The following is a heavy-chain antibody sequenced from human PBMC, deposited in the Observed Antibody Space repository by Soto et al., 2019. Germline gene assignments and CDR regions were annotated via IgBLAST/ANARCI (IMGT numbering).Heavy chain of an antibody. CDR1: GGCLCGYS. CDR3: GRLIQCLTTICYFDY. CDR2: INHSGST. V-gene: IGHV4-34*01. Sequence: PSETMSLTCAVCGGCLCGYSWCWISKPPGKGLEWIGEINHSGSTNYNPSLRSRVTISVDTSKNQFSLKMSSVTAADTSLYYCGRLIQCLTTICYFDYWGQGALVTVSS. J-gene: IGHJ4*02. D-gene: IGHD1-1*01.